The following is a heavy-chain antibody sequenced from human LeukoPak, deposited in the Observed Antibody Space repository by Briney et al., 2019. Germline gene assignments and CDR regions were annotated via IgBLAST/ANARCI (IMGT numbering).Heavy chain of an antibody. Sequence: SETLSLTCAVYGGSFSGYYWSWIRQPPGKGLEWIGEINHSGSTNYNPSLKSRVTISVDTSKNQFSLKLSSVTAADTAVYYCARHSNPKKEGHPGDYFDYWGQGTLVTVPS. V-gene: IGHV4-34*01. CDR2: INHSGST. D-gene: IGHD1-14*01. CDR3: ARHSNPKKEGHPGDYFDY. CDR1: GGSFSGYY. J-gene: IGHJ4*02.